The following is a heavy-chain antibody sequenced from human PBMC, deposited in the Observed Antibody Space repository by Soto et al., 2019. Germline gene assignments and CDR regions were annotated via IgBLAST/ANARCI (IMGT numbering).Heavy chain of an antibody. V-gene: IGHV1-58*01. Sequence: SVKVSCKASGFTFTSSAVQWVRQARGQRLEWIGWIVVGSGNTNYAQKFQERVTITRDMSTSTAYMELSSLRSEDTAVYYCAAVSSIADSPYYYSGMDVWGQGTTVTVYS. D-gene: IGHD6-6*01. J-gene: IGHJ6*02. CDR1: GFTFTSSA. CDR3: AAVSSIADSPYYYSGMDV. CDR2: IVVGSGNT.